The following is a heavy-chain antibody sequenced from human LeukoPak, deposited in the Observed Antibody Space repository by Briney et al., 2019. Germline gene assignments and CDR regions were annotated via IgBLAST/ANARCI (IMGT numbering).Heavy chain of an antibody. CDR1: GFTFSSYA. Sequence: SGGSLRLSCAASGFTFSSYAMSWVRQAPGKGLEWVSAISGSGGSTYYADSVKGRFTISRDNSKNTLYLQMNSLRAEDTAVYYCAKAPYYDFWSGYPYFDYWGQGTLVTVSS. CDR2: ISGSGGST. CDR3: AKAPYYDFWSGYPYFDY. D-gene: IGHD3-3*01. J-gene: IGHJ4*02. V-gene: IGHV3-23*01.